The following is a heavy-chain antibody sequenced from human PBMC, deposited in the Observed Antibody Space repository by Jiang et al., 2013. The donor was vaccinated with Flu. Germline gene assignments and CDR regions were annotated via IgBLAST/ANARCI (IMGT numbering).Heavy chain of an antibody. D-gene: IGHD3-22*01. CDR1: GFSFTSYW. V-gene: IGHV5-51*04. CDR3: VRPRSSGYSGDYFDY. CDR2: IYPGDSDT. Sequence: GAEVKKPGESLKISCKGSGFSFTSYWIGWVRQMPGKGLEWMGIIYPGDSDTRYSPSFQGQVTISADKPITTAYLQWSSLKASDTAIYYCVRPRSSGYSGDYFDYWGQGTLVTVSS. J-gene: IGHJ4*02.